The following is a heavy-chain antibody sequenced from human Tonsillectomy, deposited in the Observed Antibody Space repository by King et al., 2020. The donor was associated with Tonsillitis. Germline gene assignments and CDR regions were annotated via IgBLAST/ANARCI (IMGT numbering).Heavy chain of an antibody. V-gene: IGHV3-30*18. J-gene: IGHJ4*02. CDR3: AKDWGYGANSRGFGY. CDR1: GFTFSSYG. D-gene: IGHD4-23*01. CDR2: ISYDGSNK. Sequence: VQLVESGGGVVQPGRSLRLSCAASGFTFSSYGMHWVRQAPGKGLEWVAVISYDGSNKYYADSVKGRFTISRDNSKNTLYLQMNSLRAEDTAVYYCAKDWGYGANSRGFGYWGQGTLVTVSS.